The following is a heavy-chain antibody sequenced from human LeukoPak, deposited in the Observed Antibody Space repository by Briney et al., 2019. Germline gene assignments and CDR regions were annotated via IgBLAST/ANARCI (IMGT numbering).Heavy chain of an antibody. CDR2: ISASGGST. V-gene: IGHV3-23*01. CDR1: GFTFSNYA. D-gene: IGHD3-10*01. Sequence: GGSLRLSCAASGFTFSNYAMSWVRQAPGKELELVSTISASGGSTYYADSVKGRFTISRDNSKNTLYLQMNSLRAEDTAVYYCAKGSGSNYPAWGQGTLVTVSS. CDR3: AKGSGSNYPA. J-gene: IGHJ4*02.